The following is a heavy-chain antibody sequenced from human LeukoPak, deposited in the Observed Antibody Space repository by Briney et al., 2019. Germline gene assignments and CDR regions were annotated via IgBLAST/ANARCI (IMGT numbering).Heavy chain of an antibody. V-gene: IGHV4-34*01. CDR2: INHSGST. CDR3: ARLIRDIVVVPAAIPTPALYYYYYMDV. Sequence: SETLSLTCAVYGGSFSGYYWSWIRQPPGKGLEWIGEINHSGSTNYNPSLKSRVTISVDTSKNQFSLKLSSVTAADTAVYYCARLIRDIVVVPAAIPTPALYYYYYMDVWGKGTTVTVSS. J-gene: IGHJ6*03. CDR1: GGSFSGYY. D-gene: IGHD2-2*01.